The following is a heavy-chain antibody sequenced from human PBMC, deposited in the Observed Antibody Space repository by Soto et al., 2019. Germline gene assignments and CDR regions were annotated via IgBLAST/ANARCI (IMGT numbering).Heavy chain of an antibody. CDR3: ARNSPPVDY. CDR1: GYTFTSYG. Sequence: QVQLVQSGAEVKKPGASVKVSCKASGYTFTSYGISWVRQAPGQGLEWMGWISAYNGNTYYAQKHPARVTMTTDTSTSTAYIELRSLRSADTGVYYCARNSPPVDYWVPGTLVTVSS. V-gene: IGHV1-18*01. CDR2: ISAYNGNT. J-gene: IGHJ4*02.